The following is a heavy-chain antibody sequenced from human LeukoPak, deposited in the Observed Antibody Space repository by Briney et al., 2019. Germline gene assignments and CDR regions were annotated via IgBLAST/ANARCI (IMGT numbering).Heavy chain of an antibody. CDR1: GFAFSSHG. V-gene: IGHV3-30*03. CDR2: ISYDENNK. CDR3: ARGGGLDV. J-gene: IGHJ6*02. Sequence: GGSLRLSCAASGFAFSSHGMHWVRQPPGKGLEWVAVISYDENNKYYADSVKGRFTISRDNSKNTLYLQMNSLRAEDTAVYFCARGGGLDVWGQGATVTVSS. D-gene: IGHD3-16*01.